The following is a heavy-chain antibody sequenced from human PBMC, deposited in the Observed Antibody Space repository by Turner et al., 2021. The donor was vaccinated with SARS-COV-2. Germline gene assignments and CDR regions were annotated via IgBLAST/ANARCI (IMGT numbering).Heavy chain of an antibody. CDR2: ISWNSRTI. V-gene: IGHV3-9*01. Sequence: EVQLVESGGGLVQPGRCLRLSCAASGFTFDAYAMHWVRQAPGKGLEWVSGISWNSRTIDYADSVKGRFTISRDNAKNSLYLQMISLRAEDTALYYCAKLAARSAYYYYGMDVWGQGTTVTVSS. D-gene: IGHD6-6*01. J-gene: IGHJ6*02. CDR1: GFTFDAYA. CDR3: AKLAARSAYYYYGMDV.